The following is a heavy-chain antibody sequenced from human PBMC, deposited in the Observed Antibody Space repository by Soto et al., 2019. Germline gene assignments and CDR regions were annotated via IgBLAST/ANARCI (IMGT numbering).Heavy chain of an antibody. CDR1: GGSISGSY. Sequence: KSSETLSLTCTVSGGSISGSYWSWIRQTPGKVLEWVGYIHYSGSTNYNPSLKSRVTMSVDSAKSQFSLQLSSVTAADTAVYFCTKYRRTDTEGYSFDYWGQGALVTVSS. CDR2: IHYSGST. V-gene: IGHV4-59*01. CDR3: TKYRRTDTEGYSFDY. J-gene: IGHJ4*02. D-gene: IGHD2-15*01.